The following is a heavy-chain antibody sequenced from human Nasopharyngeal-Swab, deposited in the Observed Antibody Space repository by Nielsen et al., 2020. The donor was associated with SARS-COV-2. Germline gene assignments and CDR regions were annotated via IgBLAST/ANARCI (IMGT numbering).Heavy chain of an antibody. CDR2: INSDGSST. V-gene: IGHV3-74*01. Sequence: GESLKISCAASGFTFSSYWMHWVRQAPGKGLVWVSRINSDGSSTSYADSVKGRFTISRDNAKNTLYLQMNSLRAEDTAVYYCARAGQQLADVWGKGTTVTVSS. D-gene: IGHD6-13*01. CDR3: ARAGQQLADV. CDR1: GFTFSSYW. J-gene: IGHJ6*04.